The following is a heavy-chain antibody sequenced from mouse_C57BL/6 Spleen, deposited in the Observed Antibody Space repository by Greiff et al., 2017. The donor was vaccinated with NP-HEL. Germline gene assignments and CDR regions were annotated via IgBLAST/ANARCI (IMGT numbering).Heavy chain of an antibody. V-gene: IGHV5-6*01. Sequence: EVQGVESGGDLVKPGGSLKLSCAASGFTFSSYGMSWVRQTPDKRLEWVATISSGGSYTYYPDSVKGRFTISRDNAKNTLYLQMSSLKSEDTAMYYCARNYGSSPWFAYWGQGTLVTVSA. CDR2: ISSGGSYT. D-gene: IGHD1-1*01. CDR3: ARNYGSSPWFAY. J-gene: IGHJ3*01. CDR1: GFTFSSYG.